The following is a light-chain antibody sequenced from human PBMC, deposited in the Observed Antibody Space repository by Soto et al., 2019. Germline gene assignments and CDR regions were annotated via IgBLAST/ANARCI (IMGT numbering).Light chain of an antibody. CDR2: AAS. V-gene: IGKV1-39*01. Sequence: DIQMTQSPSSLSASIGDRVTITCRASQSISTYLNWYQHKLGKTPQLLIYAASTLQSGVPPRFSGSGSGTDFTLTITSLQPGDFATYYCQQGYSIPWTFGQGTKVETK. J-gene: IGKJ1*01. CDR1: QSISTY. CDR3: QQGYSIPWT.